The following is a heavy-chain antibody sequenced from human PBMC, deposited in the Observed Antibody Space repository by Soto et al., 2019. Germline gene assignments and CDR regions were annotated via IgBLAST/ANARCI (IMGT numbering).Heavy chain of an antibody. CDR3: ARGGYYDSGRQFDP. CDR1: GGSISSGDYY. J-gene: IGHJ5*02. D-gene: IGHD3-10*01. Sequence: PSETLSLTCTVSGGSISSGDYYWNWIRQPPGKGLEWIGYIYYIWSTYYNPSLKSRISISVDTSKNQFSLKLSSVTAADTAVYYCARGGYYDSGRQFDPWGQGTLVTVSS. CDR2: IYYIWST. V-gene: IGHV4-30-4*01.